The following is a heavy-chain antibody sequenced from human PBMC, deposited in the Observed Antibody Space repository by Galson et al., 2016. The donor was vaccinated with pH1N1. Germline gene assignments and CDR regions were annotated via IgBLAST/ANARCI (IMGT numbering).Heavy chain of an antibody. J-gene: IGHJ4*02. CDR1: GFSLSTSGMC. CDR3: ARTRGGSGDYVY. Sequence: PALVKPTQTLTLTCTFSGFSLSTSGMCVSWIRQPPGKALEWLARIDWEDDKYYSTSLKTRLTISKDTSKNQVVLTMTNMDPVDTATYFCARTRGGSGDYVYWGQGTLVTVSS. V-gene: IGHV2-70*11. D-gene: IGHD3-10*01. CDR2: IDWEDDK.